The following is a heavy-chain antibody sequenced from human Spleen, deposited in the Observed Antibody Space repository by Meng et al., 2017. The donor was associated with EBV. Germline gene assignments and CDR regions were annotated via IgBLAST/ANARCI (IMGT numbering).Heavy chain of an antibody. CDR2: INLGGNT. D-gene: IGHD6-19*01. CDR3: ATWNNNGWYYGY. Sequence: QVQLPQWGAGLLTPSVTLSLTCAVYGGSSSGSDWSWIRQPPGKGLEWIGEINLGGNTNYNPSLKSRVSISVDTSKNHFSLKVDSVTAADTTVYYCATWNNNGWYYGYWGQGTLVTASS. V-gene: IGHV4-34*01. CDR1: GGSSSGSD. J-gene: IGHJ4*01.